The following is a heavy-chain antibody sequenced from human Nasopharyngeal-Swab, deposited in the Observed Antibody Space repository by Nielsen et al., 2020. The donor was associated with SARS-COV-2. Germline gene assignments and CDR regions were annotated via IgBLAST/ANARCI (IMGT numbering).Heavy chain of an antibody. V-gene: IGHV1-3*01. J-gene: IGHJ4*02. CDR3: TRVPAVAASRIDY. CDR1: GYTLPTYA. D-gene: IGHD6-19*01. CDR2: INAGRGNT. Sequence: SVKFSCPASGYTLPTYAMHWVRQAPGQRREFMGWINAGRGNTYYSQKFQGRVRISKDTPAHTVYMELSRLRSADTAVYYCTRVPAVAASRIDYWGQGTLVTVSS.